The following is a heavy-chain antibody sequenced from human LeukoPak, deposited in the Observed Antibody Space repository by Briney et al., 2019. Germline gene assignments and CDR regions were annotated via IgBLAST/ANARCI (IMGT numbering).Heavy chain of an antibody. D-gene: IGHD2-8*01. CDR2: IIPIFGTA. Sequence: SVKVSYKASGGTFSSYAISWVRQAPGQGLEWMGRIIPIFGTANYAQKFQGRVTITTDESTSTAYMELSSLRSEDTAVYYCAREVGYCTNGVCYIDYWGQGTLVTVSS. CDR3: AREVGYCTNGVCYIDY. J-gene: IGHJ4*02. CDR1: GGTFSSYA. V-gene: IGHV1-69*05.